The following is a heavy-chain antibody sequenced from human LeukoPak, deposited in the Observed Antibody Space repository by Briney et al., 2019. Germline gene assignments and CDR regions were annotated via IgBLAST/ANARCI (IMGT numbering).Heavy chain of an antibody. Sequence: PGGSLRLSCAASGFTFSSYAVSWVRQAPGKGLEWVSAISGSGGSTYYADSVKGRFTISRDNSKNTLYLQMNSLRAEDTAVYYCAKAEMFGSEIPRPNDYWGQGTLVTVSS. CDR1: GFTFSSYA. V-gene: IGHV3-23*01. J-gene: IGHJ4*02. CDR3: AKAEMFGSEIPRPNDY. D-gene: IGHD1-26*01. CDR2: ISGSGGST.